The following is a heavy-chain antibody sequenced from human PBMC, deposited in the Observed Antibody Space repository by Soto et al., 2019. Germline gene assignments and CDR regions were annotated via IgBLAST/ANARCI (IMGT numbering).Heavy chain of an antibody. CDR1: GGSVSSGSYY. J-gene: IGHJ4*02. D-gene: IGHD3-22*01. CDR2: IYYSGST. V-gene: IGHV4-61*01. Sequence: PSETLSLTCTVSGGSVSSGSYYWSWIRQPPGKGLEWIGYIYYSGSTNYNPSLKSRVTISVDTSKNQFSLKLSSVTAADTAVYYCARVTYYYDSSGYYSNLPDFDDWGQGTLDTVSS. CDR3: ARVTYYYDSSGYYSNLPDFDD.